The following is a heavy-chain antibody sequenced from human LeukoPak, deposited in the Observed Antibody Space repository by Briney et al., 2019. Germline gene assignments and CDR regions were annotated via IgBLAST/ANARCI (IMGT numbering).Heavy chain of an antibody. J-gene: IGHJ3*02. Sequence: PSETLSLTCTVSGGSISSYYWSWIRQPPGKGLEWIGYIYYSGSTNYNPSLKSRVTISVDTSKNQFSLKLSSVTAADTAVYYCARERHYDILTGYGAFDIWGQGTMVTVSS. CDR3: ARERHYDILTGYGAFDI. D-gene: IGHD3-9*01. CDR2: IYYSGST. V-gene: IGHV4-59*01. CDR1: GGSISSYY.